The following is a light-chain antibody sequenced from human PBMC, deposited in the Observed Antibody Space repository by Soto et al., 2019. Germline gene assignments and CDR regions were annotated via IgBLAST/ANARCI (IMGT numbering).Light chain of an antibody. Sequence: EIVMTQSPATLSVSPWERATLSCRASQSVSSNLAWYQQKPGQAPRLLIYGASMRATGIPDRFSGSGSGTDFTLTISRLEPEDFAVYYCQQCGSSSTFGQGTRLEIK. CDR2: GAS. CDR1: QSVSSN. V-gene: IGKV3-20*01. J-gene: IGKJ5*01. CDR3: QQCGSSST.